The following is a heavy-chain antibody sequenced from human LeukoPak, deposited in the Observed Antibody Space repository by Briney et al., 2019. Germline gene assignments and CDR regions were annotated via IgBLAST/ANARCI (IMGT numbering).Heavy chain of an antibody. CDR2: ISSNGGST. D-gene: IGHD3-10*01. Sequence: PGGSLRLSCVASGFTFSSYAMHWVRQAPGKGLEYVSAISSNGGSTYYANSVKGRFTISRDNSKNTLYLQMGSLTAEDMAVYYCARDQGGHIRMVRGYSDNWFDPWGQGTLVTVSS. V-gene: IGHV3-64*01. CDR1: GFTFSSYA. J-gene: IGHJ5*02. CDR3: ARDQGGHIRMVRGYSDNWFDP.